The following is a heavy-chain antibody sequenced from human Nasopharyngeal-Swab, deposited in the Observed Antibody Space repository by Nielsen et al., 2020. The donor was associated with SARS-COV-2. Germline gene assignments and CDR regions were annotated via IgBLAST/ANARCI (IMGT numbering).Heavy chain of an antibody. CDR1: GFTFSSYG. J-gene: IGHJ6*03. Sequence: GGSLRLSCAASGFTFSSYGMHWVRQAPGKGLEWVAVISYDGSNKYYADSVKGRFTISRDNSKNTLYPQMNSLRAEDTAVYYCAKDRTAMVTGYMDVWGKGTTVTVSS. CDR2: ISYDGSNK. V-gene: IGHV3-30*18. D-gene: IGHD5-18*01. CDR3: AKDRTAMVTGYMDV.